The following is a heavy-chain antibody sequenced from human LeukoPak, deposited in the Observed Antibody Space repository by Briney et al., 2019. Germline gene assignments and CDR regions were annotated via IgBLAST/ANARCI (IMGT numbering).Heavy chain of an antibody. CDR1: GGSIRSSYYY. J-gene: IGHJ5*02. V-gene: IGHV4-39*01. D-gene: IGHD3-10*01. CDR3: ARHYGP. Sequence: SEAPSVTCTVSGGSIRSSYYYWGWIRQPAGRGLEWNGSIYDSGSTYYNPTLKSRVTISVDTPKNHFSLKLKSVTAADTAVYYCARHYGPWGQGTLVTVSS. CDR2: IYDSGST.